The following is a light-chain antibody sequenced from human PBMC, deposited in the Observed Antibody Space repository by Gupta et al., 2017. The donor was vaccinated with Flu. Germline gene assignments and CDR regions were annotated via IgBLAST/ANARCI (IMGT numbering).Light chain of an antibody. CDR2: GAS. CDR3: QQYKNWPPTT. J-gene: IGKJ5*01. Sequence: EIVMTQSPATLSVSPGERATLSCRASQSVDNKLAWYQQKPGQAPRLLIYGASTRDTGIPDRFSGSGSGTEFTLTISRRESEDFAVYYCQQYKNWPPTTFGQGTRLEIK. CDR1: QSVDNK. V-gene: IGKV3-15*01.